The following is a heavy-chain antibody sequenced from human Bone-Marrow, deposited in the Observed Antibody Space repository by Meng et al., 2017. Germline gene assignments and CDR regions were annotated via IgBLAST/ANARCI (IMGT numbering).Heavy chain of an antibody. CDR1: GFTFSDYY. D-gene: IGHD3-22*01. Sequence: GESLKISCAASGFTFSDYYMSWIRQAPGKGLEWVGRIKSKTDGGTTDYAAPVKGRFTISRDDSKNTLYLQMNSLRAEDTAVYYCARDSLSYYDSSGYFSRDYYYGMDVWGQGTTVTVSS. CDR3: ARDSLSYYDSSGYFSRDYYYGMDV. CDR2: IKSKTDGGTT. J-gene: IGHJ6*02. V-gene: IGHV3-15*01.